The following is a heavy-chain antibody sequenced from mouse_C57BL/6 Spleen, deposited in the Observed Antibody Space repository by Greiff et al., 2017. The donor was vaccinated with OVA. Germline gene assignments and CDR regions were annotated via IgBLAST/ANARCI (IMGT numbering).Heavy chain of an antibody. CDR1: GYTFTDYY. J-gene: IGHJ2*01. D-gene: IGHD4-1*01. CDR3: AREKTGVYLDY. Sequence: VQLQQSGAELVRPGASVKLSCKASGYTFTDYYINWVKQRPGQGLEWIARIYPGSGNTYYNEKFKGKATLTAEKSSSTASMQLSSLTSEDSAVYFCAREKTGVYLDYWGQGTTLTVSS. CDR2: IYPGSGNT. V-gene: IGHV1-76*01.